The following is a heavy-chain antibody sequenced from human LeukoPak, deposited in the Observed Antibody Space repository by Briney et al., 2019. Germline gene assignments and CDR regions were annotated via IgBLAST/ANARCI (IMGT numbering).Heavy chain of an antibody. CDR2: IYTGGST. Sequence: PSETLSLTCTVSGGSISSGSYYWNWIRQPAGKGLESIGRIYTGGSTNYNPSLKSRVTISVDTSKNQFSLKLSSVTAADTAVYFCAGIGQYQLLPHAFDIWGQGTMVTVSS. CDR3: AGIGQYQLLPHAFDI. D-gene: IGHD2-2*01. J-gene: IGHJ3*02. CDR1: GGSISSGSYY. V-gene: IGHV4-61*02.